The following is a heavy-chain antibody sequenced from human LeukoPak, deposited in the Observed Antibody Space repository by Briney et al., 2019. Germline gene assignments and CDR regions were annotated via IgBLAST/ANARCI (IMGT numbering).Heavy chain of an antibody. CDR2: IYHSGST. J-gene: IGHJ4*02. CDR1: GGSISSGGYS. D-gene: IGHD3-10*01. Sequence: SETLSLTCVVSGGSISSGGYSWSWIRQPPGKGLEWIGYIYHSGSTYYNPSLKSRVTISVDRSKNQFSLKLSSVTAADTAVYYCARRSRWLFDYWGQGTLVTVSS. CDR3: ARRSRWLFDY. V-gene: IGHV4-30-2*01.